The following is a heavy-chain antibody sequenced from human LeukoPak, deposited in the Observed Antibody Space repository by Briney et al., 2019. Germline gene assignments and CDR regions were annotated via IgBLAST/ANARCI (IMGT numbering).Heavy chain of an antibody. CDR1: GGLISSSSYY. CDR3: ARTSYYGDYRYWYFDL. D-gene: IGHD4-17*01. J-gene: IGHJ2*01. CDR2: FYYTGST. Sequence: TETLSLTCTVSGGLISSSSYYWGWVRQPPEKGLEWIGSFYYTGSTYYHPSLKSRVTISVDTSKNQFSLKLSSVTAADTAVYYCARTSYYGDYRYWYFDLWGRGTLVTVSS. V-gene: IGHV4-39*01.